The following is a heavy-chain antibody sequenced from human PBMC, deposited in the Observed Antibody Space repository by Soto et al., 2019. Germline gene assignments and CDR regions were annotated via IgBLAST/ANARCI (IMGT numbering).Heavy chain of an antibody. V-gene: IGHV4-31*03. D-gene: IGHD3-10*01. J-gene: IGHJ3*02. CDR3: ARFYMVRGVMGAFDI. CDR2: IYYIGST. Sequence: SETLSLTCPFSGCSISSGGCYWSWIRQPPGKGLEWIGYIYYIGSTYYNPSLKSRVSISVDTSKNQFSLKLSSVTAADTAVYYCARFYMVRGVMGAFDIWGQGTMVT. CDR1: GCSISSGGCY.